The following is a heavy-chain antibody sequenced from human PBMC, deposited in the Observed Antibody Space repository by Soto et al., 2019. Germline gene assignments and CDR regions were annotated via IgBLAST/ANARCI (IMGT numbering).Heavy chain of an antibody. V-gene: IGHV1-8*01. D-gene: IGHD6-19*01. CDR1: GYTFSSHD. CDR3: ARGVIGYSSGWYYFDS. Sequence: QVQLVQSGAEVKKPGASVKVSCKASGYTFSSHDINWVRQATGQGLEWMGWMNPNSGNTGYARKFQGRVTMTRNTSIGTAYMELSSLRSEDTAVYYCARGVIGYSSGWYYFDSWGQGTLVTVSS. J-gene: IGHJ4*02. CDR2: MNPNSGNT.